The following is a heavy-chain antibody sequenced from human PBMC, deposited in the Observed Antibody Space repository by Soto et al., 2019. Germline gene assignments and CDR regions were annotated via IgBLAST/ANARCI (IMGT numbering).Heavy chain of an antibody. D-gene: IGHD3-10*01. J-gene: IGHJ4*02. Sequence: QVQLVQSGTEVKKPGSSVKVSCKASGDTFSFYTINWVRQAPGLGLEWVGRINPIVSMSNYAQKFQGRVSMTTDKTTSTAYMELRSLGSDATAMYFCAASYGSGYRAFDYWGQGALVIVSS. CDR2: INPIVSMS. CDR3: AASYGSGYRAFDY. CDR1: GDTFSFYT. V-gene: IGHV1-69*02.